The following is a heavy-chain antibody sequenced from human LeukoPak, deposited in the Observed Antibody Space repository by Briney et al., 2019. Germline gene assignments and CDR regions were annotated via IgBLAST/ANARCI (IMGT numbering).Heavy chain of an antibody. D-gene: IGHD6-19*01. CDR2: ISYDGSNK. Sequence: GGSLRLSGAASGFTFSSYGMHWVHQAPGKGLEWVAVISYDGSNKYYADSVKGRFTISRDNAKNSLYLQMNSLRAEDTAVYYCATIAVAGTGGFDYWGQGTLVTVSS. CDR1: GFTFSSYG. J-gene: IGHJ4*02. V-gene: IGHV3-30*03. CDR3: ATIAVAGTGGFDY.